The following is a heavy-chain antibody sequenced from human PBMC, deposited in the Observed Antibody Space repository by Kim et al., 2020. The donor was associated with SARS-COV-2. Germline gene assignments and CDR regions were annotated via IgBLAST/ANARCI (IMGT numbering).Heavy chain of an antibody. CDR2: INHSGST. CDR3: ARGRGGVESPVRYFQH. J-gene: IGHJ1*01. CDR1: GGSFSGYY. D-gene: IGHD2-8*01. V-gene: IGHV4-34*01. Sequence: SETLSLTCAVYGGSFSGYYWSWIRQPPGKGLEWIGEINHSGSTNYNPSLKSRVTISVDTSKNQFSLKLSSVTAADTAVYYCARGRGGVESPVRYFQHWGQGTLVTVSS.